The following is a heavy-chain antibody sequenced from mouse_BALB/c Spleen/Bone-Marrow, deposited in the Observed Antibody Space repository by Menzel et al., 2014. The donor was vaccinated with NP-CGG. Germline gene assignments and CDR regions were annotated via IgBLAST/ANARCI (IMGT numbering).Heavy chain of an antibody. Sequence: EVNVVDSGGDLVKPGGSLILSCAASGFTFSTYGMSWVRQTPDKRLEWVATISSGGSYTYYPDSVKGRFTISRDNAKNARCLQRNRRKSEDTAMYYCARQGGYFDCWGQGTTLTVSS. CDR3: ARQGGYFDC. CDR1: GFTFSTYG. V-gene: IGHV5-6*01. CDR2: ISSGGSYT. J-gene: IGHJ2*01.